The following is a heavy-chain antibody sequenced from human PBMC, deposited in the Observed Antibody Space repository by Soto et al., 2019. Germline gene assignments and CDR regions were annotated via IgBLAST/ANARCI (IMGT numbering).Heavy chain of an antibody. V-gene: IGHV1-45*02. Sequence: SVKGSCKGSGYTFTSYGIHWVRPGPGQALEWMGWITPFNGNTNYAQKFQDRVTITRDRSMSTAYMELSSLRSEDTAMYYCARSTGIAAAGSSLYYYGMDVWGQGTTVTVSS. CDR2: ITPFNGNT. CDR1: GYTFTSYG. J-gene: IGHJ6*02. D-gene: IGHD6-13*01. CDR3: ARSTGIAAAGSSLYYYGMDV.